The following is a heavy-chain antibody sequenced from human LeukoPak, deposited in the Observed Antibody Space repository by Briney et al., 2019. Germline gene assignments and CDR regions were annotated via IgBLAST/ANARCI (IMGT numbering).Heavy chain of an antibody. CDR3: TSFETVSVSGFDP. CDR1: GFTFSSHS. Sequence: NPGGSLRLSCAASGFTFSSHSINWVRQAPGKGLEWVSSISGDAVHILYSDSVKGRFAISRDNAKSSVYLQMNSLRDEDTAVYYCTSFETVSVSGFDPWGQGTLVTVSS. J-gene: IGHJ5*02. V-gene: IGHV3-21*01. CDR2: ISGDAVHI. D-gene: IGHD3-9*01.